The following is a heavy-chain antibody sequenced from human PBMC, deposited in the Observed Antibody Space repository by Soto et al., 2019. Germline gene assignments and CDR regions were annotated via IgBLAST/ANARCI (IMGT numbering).Heavy chain of an antibody. Sequence: EVQLVESGGGLVKPGGSLRLSCAASGFTFSSYSMNWVRQAPGKGLEWVSSISSSSSYIYYADSVKGRFTISRDNSKNTLYLQMNSLRAEDTAVYYCAKVPGSGSGNYWGQGTLVTVSS. J-gene: IGHJ4*02. CDR2: ISSSSSYI. CDR3: AKVPGSGSGNY. D-gene: IGHD3-10*01. CDR1: GFTFSSYS. V-gene: IGHV3-21*04.